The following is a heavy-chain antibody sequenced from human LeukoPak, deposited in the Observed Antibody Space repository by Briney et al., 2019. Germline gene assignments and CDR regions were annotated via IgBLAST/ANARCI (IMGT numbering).Heavy chain of an antibody. CDR3: ARVGLTTVTMDY. CDR1: GGSISSYY. CDR2: IYYSGST. J-gene: IGHJ4*02. Sequence: PSETLSLTCTVSGGSISSYYWSWIRQPPGKGLEWIGYIYYSGSTNYNPSLKSRVTISVDTSKNQFSLKLSSVTAADTAVYYCARVGLTTVTMDYWGQGTLVTVSS. V-gene: IGHV4-59*08. D-gene: IGHD4-11*01.